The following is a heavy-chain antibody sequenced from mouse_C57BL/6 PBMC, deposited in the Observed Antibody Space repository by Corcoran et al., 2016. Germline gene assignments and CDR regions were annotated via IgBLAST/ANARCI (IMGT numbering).Heavy chain of an antibody. Sequence: EVQLQQSGPELVKPGASVTITCTASGYTFTDYYLNWVTQSHGKSLEWIGDINPNNGGTSYNQKFKGKATLTVDKSSSTAYMEHRSLASEDSAVYYCARWDYGSSFDYWGQGNTLTVSS. D-gene: IGHD1-1*01. V-gene: IGHV1-26*01. CDR3: ARWDYGSSFDY. CDR1: GYTFTDYY. J-gene: IGHJ2*01. CDR2: INPNNGGT.